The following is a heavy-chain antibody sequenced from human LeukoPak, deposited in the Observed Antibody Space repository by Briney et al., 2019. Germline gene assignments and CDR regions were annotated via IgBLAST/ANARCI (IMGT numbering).Heavy chain of an antibody. J-gene: IGHJ4*02. CDR3: ARVPKYDSSGYWFDY. D-gene: IGHD3-22*01. CDR1: GYTFTSYY. CDR2: INPSGGST. Sequence: GASVKVSCKASGYTFTSYYMHWVRQAPGQGLEWMGRINPSGGSTSYAQKFQGRVTMTRDTSTSTVYMELSSLRSEDTAVYYCARVPKYDSSGYWFDYWGQGTLVTVSS. V-gene: IGHV1-46*01.